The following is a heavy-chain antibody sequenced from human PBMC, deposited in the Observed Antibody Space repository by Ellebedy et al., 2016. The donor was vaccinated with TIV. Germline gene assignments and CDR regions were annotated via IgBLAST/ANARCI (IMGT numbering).Heavy chain of an antibody. CDR3: ARSALVGATGRDAFDI. Sequence: GGSLRLSCAASGFPFSDYYMSWIRQTPGKGLEWVSYISGSGSTIYYADSVKGRFTISRDNAEISLYLQMNSLRAEDTAVYYCARSALVGATGRDAFDIWGQGTMVTVSS. V-gene: IGHV3-11*01. J-gene: IGHJ3*02. CDR1: GFPFSDYY. D-gene: IGHD1-26*01. CDR2: ISGSGSTI.